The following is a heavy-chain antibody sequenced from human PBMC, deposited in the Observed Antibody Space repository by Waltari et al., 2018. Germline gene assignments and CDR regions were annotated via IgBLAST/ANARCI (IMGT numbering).Heavy chain of an antibody. D-gene: IGHD3-22*01. CDR2: IYYSGST. CDR3: ARPTYYYDSSGYYYAFDI. J-gene: IGHJ3*02. V-gene: IGHV4-39*01. CDR1: GGSISSSSYY. Sequence: QLQLQESGPGLVKPSETLSLTCTVSGGSISSSSYYWGWIRQPPGKGLEWIGSIYYSGSTYSYPSLKSRVTISLDTAKNQFSLKLSSVTAADTAVYYCARPTYYYDSSGYYYAFDIWGQGTMVTVSS.